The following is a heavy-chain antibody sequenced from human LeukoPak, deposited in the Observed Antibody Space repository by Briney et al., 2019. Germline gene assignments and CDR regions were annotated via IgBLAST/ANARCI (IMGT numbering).Heavy chain of an antibody. CDR3: AKGPRIVVVPAAGYYFDY. Sequence: PGGSLRLSCAASGFTFSSYAMSWVRQAPGKGLEWVSAISGSGGSTYYADSVKGRFTIFRDNSRNTLYLQMNSLRAEDTAVYYCAKGPRIVVVPAAGYYFDYWGQGTLVTVSS. V-gene: IGHV3-23*01. CDR1: GFTFSSYA. CDR2: ISGSGGST. J-gene: IGHJ4*02. D-gene: IGHD2-2*01.